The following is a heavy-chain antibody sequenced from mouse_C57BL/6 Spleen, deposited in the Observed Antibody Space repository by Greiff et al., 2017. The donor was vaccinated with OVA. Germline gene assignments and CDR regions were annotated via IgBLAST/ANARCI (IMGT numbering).Heavy chain of an antibody. CDR3: ARNLVTIEDYFDY. D-gene: IGHD2-12*01. V-gene: IGHV1-82*01. J-gene: IGHJ2*01. CDR1: GYAFSSSW. CDR2: IYPGAGDT. Sequence: QVQLQQSGPELVKPGASVKISCKASGYAFSSSWMNWVKQRPGKGLEWIGRIYPGAGDTNYNGKFKGQATLTADNSSSTAYIQLSSLTSEDSAVYYSARNLVTIEDYFDYWGQGTTLTVSS.